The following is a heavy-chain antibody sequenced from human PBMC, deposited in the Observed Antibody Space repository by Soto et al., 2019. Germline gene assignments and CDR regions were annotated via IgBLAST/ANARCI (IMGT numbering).Heavy chain of an antibody. V-gene: IGHV4-30-2*01. J-gene: IGHJ5*02. CDR2: IYDTGST. D-gene: IGHD6-19*01. Sequence: PSETLSLTCTVSEGSISGSADSWSWIRQPPGKGLEWIGYIYDTGSTNYNPSLKSRVTISVDTSKNQFSLKLSSVTAADTAVYYCARGQWLVQAGNWVDPWGQGTLVTVSS. CDR1: EGSISGSADS. CDR3: ARGQWLVQAGNWVDP.